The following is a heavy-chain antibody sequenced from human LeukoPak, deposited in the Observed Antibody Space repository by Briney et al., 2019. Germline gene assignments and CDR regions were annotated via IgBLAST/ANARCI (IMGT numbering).Heavy chain of an antibody. CDR2: ISGSGGST. J-gene: IGHJ4*02. CDR1: GFTFSTYA. Sequence: GGSLRLSCAASGFTFSTYAVSWVRQAPGKGLEWVSSISGSGGSTSYADSVKGRFTISRDNSKNALYLQMNSLRAEDTAIYYCARVAGTKCFDYWGQGTLVTVSS. V-gene: IGHV3-23*01. D-gene: IGHD6-19*01. CDR3: ARVAGTKCFDY.